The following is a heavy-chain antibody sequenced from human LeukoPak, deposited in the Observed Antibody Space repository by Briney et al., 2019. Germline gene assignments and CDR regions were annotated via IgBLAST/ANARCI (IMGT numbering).Heavy chain of an antibody. D-gene: IGHD1-1*01. V-gene: IGHV4-39*01. CDR2: FYYSGST. J-gene: IGHJ5*02. CDR3: VRQLDRRGAGFNP. Sequence: SETLSLTCTVSGGSISSSSYYWGWIRQPPGKGLEWIGNFYYSGSTYCNPSLKSRVTISVDTSKNQFSLKLSAVTAADTAVYYCVRQLDRRGAGFNPWGQGTLVSVSS. CDR1: GGSISSSSYY.